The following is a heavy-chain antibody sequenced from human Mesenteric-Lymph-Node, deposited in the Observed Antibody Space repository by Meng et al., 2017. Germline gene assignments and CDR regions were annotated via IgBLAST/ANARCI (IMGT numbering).Heavy chain of an antibody. CDR1: GGSISDFY. J-gene: IGHJ6*02. CDR3: ARFRGGSNWPSYYYYGMDV. V-gene: IGHV4-59*01. Sequence: GSLRLSCTVSGGSISDFYWSWIRQPPGKGLEWIGYIFYSGSTNYNPSLKSRVTISVDRSKTQFSLKLNSVTAADTAVYYCARFRGGSNWPSYYYYGMDVWGQGTTVTVSS. D-gene: IGHD6-13*01. CDR2: IFYSGST.